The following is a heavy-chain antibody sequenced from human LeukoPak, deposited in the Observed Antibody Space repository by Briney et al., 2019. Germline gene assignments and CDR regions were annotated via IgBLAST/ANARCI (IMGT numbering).Heavy chain of an antibody. CDR3: ARDLQGIAAAGGAFDI. D-gene: IGHD6-13*01. V-gene: IGHV4-31*03. CDR1: GGSISSGGYY. Sequence: SETLSLTCTVFGGSISSGGYYWSWIRQHPGKGLEWIGYIYYSGSTYYNPSLKSRVTISVDTSKNQFSLKLSSVTAADTAVYYCARDLQGIAAAGGAFDIWGQGTMVTVSS. J-gene: IGHJ3*02. CDR2: IYYSGST.